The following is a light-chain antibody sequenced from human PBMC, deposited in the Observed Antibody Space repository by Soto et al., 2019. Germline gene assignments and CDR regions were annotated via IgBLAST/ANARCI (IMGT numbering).Light chain of an antibody. CDR2: ASY. CDR1: QSIITY. Sequence: DIMRSHSPSSASESVGSLATVTCLASQSIITYLNWYQQKPGTAPKLLIYASYTLQSGVPSRFSGRGSGSDFTLTISSLQPEDFATYSCQQSYGSPLTFAQGTKVDNK. J-gene: IGKJ1*01. V-gene: IGKV1-39*01. CDR3: QQSYGSPLT.